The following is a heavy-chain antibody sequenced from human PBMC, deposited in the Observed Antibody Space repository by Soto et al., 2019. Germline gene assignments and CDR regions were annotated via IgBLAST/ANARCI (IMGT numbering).Heavy chain of an antibody. CDR3: ARVVVLDRGGPDAFDI. CDR2: IYYSGST. J-gene: IGHJ3*02. D-gene: IGHD2-15*01. CDR1: GGSVSSGSYY. V-gene: IGHV4-61*01. Sequence: SETLSLTCTVSGGSVSSGSYYWSWIRQPPGKGLEWIGYIYYSGSTNYNPSLKSRVTISVDTSKNQFSLKLSSVTAADTAVYYCARVVVLDRGGPDAFDIWGQGTMVT.